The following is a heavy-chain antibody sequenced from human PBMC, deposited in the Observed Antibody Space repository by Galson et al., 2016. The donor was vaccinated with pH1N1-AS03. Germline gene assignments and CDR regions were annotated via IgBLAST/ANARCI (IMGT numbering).Heavy chain of an antibody. V-gene: IGHV1-46*01. CDR2: IDPSGGST. CDR3: ARDVGMATISGVYFKY. J-gene: IGHJ1*01. D-gene: IGHD5-24*01. Sequence: SVKVSCKASGYTFSTYSLHWVRQAPGQGLEWMGKIDPSGGSTTYAQKFQGRVTMTRDTSTSTVYMDLSSLKSEETAVYYCARDVGMATISGVYFKYWGQGTQFIVSS. CDR1: GYTFSTYS.